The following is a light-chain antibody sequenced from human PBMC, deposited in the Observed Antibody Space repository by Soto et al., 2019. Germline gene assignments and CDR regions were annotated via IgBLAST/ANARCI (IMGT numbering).Light chain of an antibody. J-gene: IGKJ3*01. CDR3: QQYGGSALFT. Sequence: EFVLTQSPGTLSLSPGERATLSCRAGQSVSSSYLAWYQQKPGQAPRLLIYGASSRATGIPDRFSGSGSGTDFTLTISRLEPEDFAVYYCQQYGGSALFTFGPGTKVDIK. CDR2: GAS. V-gene: IGKV3-20*01. CDR1: QSVSSSY.